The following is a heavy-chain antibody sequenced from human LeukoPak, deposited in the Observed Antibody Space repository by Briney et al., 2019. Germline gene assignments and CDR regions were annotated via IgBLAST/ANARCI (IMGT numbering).Heavy chain of an antibody. CDR1: GFTFSSYW. CDR2: IKQDGSEK. Sequence: PGGSLRLSCAASGFTFSSYWMSWVRQAPGKGLEWVANIKQDGSEKYYVGSVKGRFTISRDNAKNSLYLQMNSLRAEDTAVYYCARAEDSGYDPYYFDYWGQGTLVTVSS. D-gene: IGHD5-12*01. CDR3: ARAEDSGYDPYYFDY. V-gene: IGHV3-7*01. J-gene: IGHJ4*02.